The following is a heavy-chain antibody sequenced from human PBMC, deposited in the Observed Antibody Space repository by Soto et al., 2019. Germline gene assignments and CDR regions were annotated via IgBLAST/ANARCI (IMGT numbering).Heavy chain of an antibody. D-gene: IGHD6-19*01. J-gene: IGHJ6*02. CDR2: ISFDAMSK. CDR1: GFTFSNYG. V-gene: IGHV3-30*03. Sequence: GGSLRLSCAASGFTFSNYGLHWVRQAPGKGLEWVAMISFDAMSKYYADSVKGRFTIPRESSKNTLYLHMNSLRAEDTAVYFCARDRQQWLVNGMDVWGQGTTVTVS. CDR3: ARDRQQWLVNGMDV.